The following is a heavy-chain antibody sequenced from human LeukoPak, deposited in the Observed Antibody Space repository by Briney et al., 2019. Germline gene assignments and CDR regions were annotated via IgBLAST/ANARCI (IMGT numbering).Heavy chain of an antibody. J-gene: IGHJ4*02. D-gene: IGHD3-22*01. V-gene: IGHV1-46*01. CDR1: GYDFITFF. CDR3: ARVMEGDDSSGYYYSFDY. CDR2: INPSDNAT. Sequence: ASVKVSCRTSGYDFITFFVHWVRQAPGQGLEWMTIINPSDNATKVAQKFQGRVNVTTDASTSTVYMELSSLRSEDTAVYYCARVMEGDDSSGYYYSFDYWGQGTLVTVSS.